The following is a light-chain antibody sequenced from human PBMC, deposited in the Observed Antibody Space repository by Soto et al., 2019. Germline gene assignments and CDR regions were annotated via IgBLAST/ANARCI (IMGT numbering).Light chain of an antibody. Sequence: DIQMTQSPSSLSASVGDTVTITCRASQGISHYLAWYQQRPGKVPKLLIHTASILQSGVSSRFSASGSGTDFTITISSLQPEDVATYYWQKYDRVPWTFGRGTKVEIK. V-gene: IGKV1-27*01. CDR3: QKYDRVPWT. CDR2: TAS. J-gene: IGKJ1*01. CDR1: QGISHY.